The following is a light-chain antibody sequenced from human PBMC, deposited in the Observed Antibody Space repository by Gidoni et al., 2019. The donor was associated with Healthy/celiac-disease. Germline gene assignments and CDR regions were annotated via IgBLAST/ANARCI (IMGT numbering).Light chain of an antibody. CDR1: QSVLYSSNNKNY. J-gene: IGKJ4*01. V-gene: IGKV4-1*01. Sequence: DILMTQSPDSLAVSLGERATINCKSSQSVLYSSNNKNYLAWYQQKPGQPPKLLIYWASTRESGVPDRFSGSGSGTDFTLTISSLQAEDVAVYYCQQYYSTPLIFGGGTKVEIK. CDR3: QQYYSTPLI. CDR2: WAS.